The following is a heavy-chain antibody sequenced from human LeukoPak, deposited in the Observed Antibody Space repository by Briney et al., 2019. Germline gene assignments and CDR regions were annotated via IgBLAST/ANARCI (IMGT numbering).Heavy chain of an antibody. CDR2: IYPGDSDT. CDR3: ARGSGSYFHLFDY. CDR1: GYSFTSYW. V-gene: IGHV5-51*01. Sequence: GESLKISCKGSGYSFTSYWIGWVRQVPGKGLEWMGIIYPGDSDTRYSPSFQGQVTISADKSISTAYLQWSSLKASDTATYYCARGSGSYFHLFDYWGQGTLVTVSS. J-gene: IGHJ4*02. D-gene: IGHD1-26*01.